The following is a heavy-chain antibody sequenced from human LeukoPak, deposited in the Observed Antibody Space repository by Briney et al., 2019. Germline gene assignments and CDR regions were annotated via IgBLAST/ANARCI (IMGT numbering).Heavy chain of an antibody. V-gene: IGHV3-30*04. CDR1: GFTFSRFA. CDR3: VRAFREWVRFYFDY. J-gene: IGHJ4*02. CDR2: TPYDGRNE. Sequence: GRPLRLSCAASGFTFSRFAMHWVRQAPGKGLEWVAGTPYDGRNEYYADSVRGRFTISRDNSKGTLNLQMNSLRTEDTAVYYCVRAFREWVRFYFDYWGQGTLVTVSS. D-gene: IGHD5-12*01.